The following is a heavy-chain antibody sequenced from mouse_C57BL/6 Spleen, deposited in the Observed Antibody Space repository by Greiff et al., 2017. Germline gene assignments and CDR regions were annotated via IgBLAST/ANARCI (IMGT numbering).Heavy chain of an antibody. CDR1: GYTFTDYE. CDR3: TKNYGSSYWFAY. D-gene: IGHD1-1*01. J-gene: IGHJ3*01. Sequence: QVQLKESGAELVSPGASVTLSCKASGYTFTDYEMHWVKQTPVHGLEWIGAIDPETGGTAYNQKFKGKAILTADKSSSTAYMELRSLTSEDSAVYYCTKNYGSSYWFAYWGQGTLVTVSA. CDR2: IDPETGGT. V-gene: IGHV1-15*01.